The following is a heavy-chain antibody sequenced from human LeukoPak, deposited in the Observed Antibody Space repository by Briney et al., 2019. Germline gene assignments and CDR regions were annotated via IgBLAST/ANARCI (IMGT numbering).Heavy chain of an antibody. V-gene: IGHV3-21*01. D-gene: IGHD5-24*01. Sequence: GGSLRLSCAASGFTFSSYSMNWVRQAPGKGLEWASSISSSSGYIYYADSVKGRFTISRDNAKNSLYLQMNSLRAEDTAVYYCASYIRGINYYYMDVWGKGTTVTVSS. CDR2: ISSSSGYI. CDR1: GFTFSSYS. J-gene: IGHJ6*03. CDR3: ASYIRGINYYYMDV.